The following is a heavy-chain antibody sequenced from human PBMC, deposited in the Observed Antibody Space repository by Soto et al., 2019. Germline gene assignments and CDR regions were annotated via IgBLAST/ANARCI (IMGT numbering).Heavy chain of an antibody. CDR1: GFTFTRYS. CDR3: ARESEDLTSNFNY. CDR2: ISSTTNYI. J-gene: IGHJ4*02. Sequence: LRLSCAASGFTFTRYSMNWVRQAPGKGLEWVSSISSTTNYIYYGDSMKGRFTISRDNAKNSLYLEMNSLRAEDTAVYYCARESEDLTSNFNYWGQGTLVTVSS. V-gene: IGHV3-21*06.